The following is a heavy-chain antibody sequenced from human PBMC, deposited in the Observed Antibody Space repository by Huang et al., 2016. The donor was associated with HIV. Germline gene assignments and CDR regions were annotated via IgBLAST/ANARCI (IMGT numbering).Heavy chain of an antibody. Sequence: QVQLVESGGGVVQPGRSLRLSCAAFGFTFNKFDMHWVRQAPGKGLEWVEIRSYDGNSKYHADSVKGRYTISRDNSKNTVYLQMNSLRVEDTAVYYCAKDGRGSGTYYDYFEYWGQGTLVTVSS. V-gene: IGHV3-30*18. CDR2: RSYDGNSK. CDR1: GFTFNKFD. CDR3: AKDGRGSGTYYDYFEY. J-gene: IGHJ4*02. D-gene: IGHD1-26*01.